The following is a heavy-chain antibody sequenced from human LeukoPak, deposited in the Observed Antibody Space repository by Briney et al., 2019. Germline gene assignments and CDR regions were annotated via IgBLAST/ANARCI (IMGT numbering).Heavy chain of an antibody. J-gene: IGHJ5*02. D-gene: IGHD2-2*01. CDR1: GFTFSSYS. CDR3: ARDRGYCSSTSCYYPFDP. Sequence: GGSLRLSCAASGFTFSSYSMNWVRQAPGKGLEWVSSISSSSSYIYYADSVKGRFTISRDNSKNTLYLQMNSLRAEDTAVYYCARDRGYCSSTSCYYPFDPWGQGTLVTVSS. V-gene: IGHV3-21*01. CDR2: ISSSSSYI.